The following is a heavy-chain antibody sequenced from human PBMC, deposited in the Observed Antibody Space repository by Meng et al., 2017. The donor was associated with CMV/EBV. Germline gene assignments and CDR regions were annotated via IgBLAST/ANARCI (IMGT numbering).Heavy chain of an antibody. CDR1: GGSISSGDYY. CDR3: ARESLGYCSSTSCYGYYYYYGMDV. V-gene: IGHV4-30-4*08. CDR2: IYYSGST. Sequence: SETLSLTCTVSGGSISSGDYYWSWIRQPPGKGLEWIGYIYYSGSTYYNPSLKSRVTIPVDTSKNQFSLKLSSVTAAGTAVYYCARESLGYCSSTSCYGYYYYYGMDVWGQGTTVTVSS. D-gene: IGHD2-2*01. J-gene: IGHJ6*02.